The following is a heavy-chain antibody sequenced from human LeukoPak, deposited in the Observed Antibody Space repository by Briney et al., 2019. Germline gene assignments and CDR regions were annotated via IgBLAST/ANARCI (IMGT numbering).Heavy chain of an antibody. J-gene: IGHJ4*02. CDR3: AKDGLQSSEWSPPLNC. D-gene: IGHD3-3*01. CDR2: ISGNAGST. Sequence: GGSLRLSCAASGFTLSSYAMSRVRQAPGKGLEWVSLISGNAGSTYYADSVKGRFTISRDITKNTLYLQMHSLRAEDTATYYCAKDGLQSSEWSPPLNCWGQGTLVTVSS. V-gene: IGHV3-23*01. CDR1: GFTLSSYA.